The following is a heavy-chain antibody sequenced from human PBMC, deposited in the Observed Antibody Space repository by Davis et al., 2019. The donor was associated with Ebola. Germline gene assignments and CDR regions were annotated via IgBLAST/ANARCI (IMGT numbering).Heavy chain of an antibody. J-gene: IGHJ4*02. Sequence: PGGSLRLSCAASGFTFSSYWMSWVRQAPGKGLEWVANIKQDGSEKYYVDSVKGRFTISRDNAKNSLYLQMNSLRAEDTAVYYCARDRPYYYDSSGYYAGDYWGQGTLVTVSS. CDR1: GFTFSSYW. D-gene: IGHD3-22*01. CDR2: IKQDGSEK. V-gene: IGHV3-7*01. CDR3: ARDRPYYYDSSGYYAGDY.